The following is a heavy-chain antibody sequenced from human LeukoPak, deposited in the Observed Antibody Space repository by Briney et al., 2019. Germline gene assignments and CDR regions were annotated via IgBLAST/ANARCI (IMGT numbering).Heavy chain of an antibody. CDR1: GFSFSTYW. J-gene: IGHJ4*02. Sequence: GGSLRLSCAASGFSFSTYWMNWVRQAPGKGLEWVARIKQDGSEKYYVDSVKGRFTVSRDNAENSMYLQMSSRRAEDTAVYYCARAGVAVAATLRDWGQGTLVTVSS. D-gene: IGHD6-19*01. CDR2: IKQDGSEK. V-gene: IGHV3-7*04. CDR3: ARAGVAVAATLRD.